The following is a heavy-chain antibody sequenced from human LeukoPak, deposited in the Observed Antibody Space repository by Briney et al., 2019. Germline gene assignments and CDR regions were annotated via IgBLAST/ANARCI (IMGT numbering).Heavy chain of an antibody. CDR3: ARPMVRGKLAMYYFDY. D-gene: IGHD2-8*01. CDR1: GYSFTSYW. CDR2: IYPSDSDT. Sequence: GESLRISCKGSGYSFTSYWIGWVRQMPGKGLEWMGVIYPSDSDTRYSPSFQGQVTISVDKSISTAYLQWSSLKASDTAMYYCARPMVRGKLAMYYFDYWGQGTLVTVSS. J-gene: IGHJ4*02. V-gene: IGHV5-51*01.